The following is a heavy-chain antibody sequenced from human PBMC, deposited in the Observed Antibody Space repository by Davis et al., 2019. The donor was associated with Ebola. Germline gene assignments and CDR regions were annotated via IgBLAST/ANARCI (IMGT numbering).Heavy chain of an antibody. CDR3: ARGYSGYYYYGMDV. J-gene: IGHJ6*02. D-gene: IGHD1-26*01. V-gene: IGHV4-34*01. CDR2: INHSGST. CDR1: GGSISSYY. Sequence: PSETLSLTCTVSGGSISSYYWSWIRQPPGKGLEWIGEINHSGSTNYNPSLKSRVTISVDTSKNQFSLKLSSVTAADTAVYYCARGYSGYYYYGMDVWGQGTTVTVSS.